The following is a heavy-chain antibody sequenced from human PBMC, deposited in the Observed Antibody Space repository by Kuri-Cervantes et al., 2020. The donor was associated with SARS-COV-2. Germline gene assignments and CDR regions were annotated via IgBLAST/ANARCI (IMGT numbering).Heavy chain of an antibody. CDR1: GFTFSSYG. V-gene: IGHV3-30*18. CDR3: AKNGYDYYGSGSYYYYYYGMDV. CDR2: ISYDGSNK. Sequence: GESLKISCAASGFTFSSYGMQWVRQAPGKGLEWVAVISYDGSNKYYADSVKGRFTISRDNSKNTLYLQMNSPRAEDTAVYYCAKNGYDYYGSGSYYYYYYGMDVWGQGTTVTVSS. D-gene: IGHD3-10*01. J-gene: IGHJ6*02.